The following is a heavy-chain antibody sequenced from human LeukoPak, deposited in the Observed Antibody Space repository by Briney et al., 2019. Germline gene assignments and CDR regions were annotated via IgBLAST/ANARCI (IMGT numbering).Heavy chain of an antibody. CDR3: ARGPIVVVPAAMSNNYFDY. J-gene: IGHJ4*02. CDR2: ISYTGTT. D-gene: IGHD2-2*01. V-gene: IGHV4-39*01. Sequence: SETLSLTCTVSGGSISSTNLWGWIRQPPGKGLEWIGSISYTGTTYYNPSLKSRVTISVDTSKNQFSLKLSSVTAADTAVYYCARGPIVVVPAAMSNNYFDYWGQGTLVTVSS. CDR1: GGSISSTNL.